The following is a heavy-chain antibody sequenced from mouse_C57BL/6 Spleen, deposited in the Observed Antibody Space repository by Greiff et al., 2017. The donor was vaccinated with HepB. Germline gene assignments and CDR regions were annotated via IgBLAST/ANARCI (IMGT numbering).Heavy chain of an antibody. CDR1: GYTFTSYW. CDR3: AREGSSLYYYAMDY. CDR2: IDPNSGGT. V-gene: IGHV1-72*01. Sequence: VQLRQSGAELVKPGASVKLSCKASGYTFTSYWMHWVKQRPGRGLEWIGRIDPNSGGTKYNEKFKGKATLTVDKPSSTAYMQLSSLTSEDSAVYYCAREGSSLYYYAMDYWGQGTSVTVSS. J-gene: IGHJ4*01. D-gene: IGHD1-1*01.